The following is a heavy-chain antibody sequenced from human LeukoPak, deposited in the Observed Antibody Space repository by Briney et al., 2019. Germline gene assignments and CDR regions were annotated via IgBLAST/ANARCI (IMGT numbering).Heavy chain of an antibody. CDR2: ISWGGGST. CDR1: GFTFDDYT. Sequence: PGGSLRLSCAASGFTFDDYTMHWVRQAPGKGLEWVSLISWGGGSTYYADSVKGRFTISRDNSKNTLYLQMNSLRAEDTAVYYCAKGIGWVVPAATATDFDYWGQGTLVTVSS. D-gene: IGHD2-2*01. CDR3: AKGIGWVVPAATATDFDY. J-gene: IGHJ4*02. V-gene: IGHV3-43*01.